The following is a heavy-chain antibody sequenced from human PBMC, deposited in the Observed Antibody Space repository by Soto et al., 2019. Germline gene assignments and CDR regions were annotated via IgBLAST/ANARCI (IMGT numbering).Heavy chain of an antibody. J-gene: IGHJ4*02. CDR2: ISGSGGST. V-gene: IGHV3-23*01. Sequence: EVQLLESGGGLVQPGGSLRLSCAASGFTFTTYAMSWVRQAPGKGLEWVSGISGSGGSTYYADSVKGRFTISRDNSKNTLYLQMNSLRAEDTAIYYCAKGSGVPDYWGQGTLVTVSS. CDR3: AKGSGVPDY. D-gene: IGHD3-3*01. CDR1: GFTFTTYA.